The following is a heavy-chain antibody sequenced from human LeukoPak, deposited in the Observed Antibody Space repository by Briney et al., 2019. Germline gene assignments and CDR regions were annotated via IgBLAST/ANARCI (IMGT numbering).Heavy chain of an antibody. V-gene: IGHV4-38-2*02. Sequence: PSETLSLTCTVSGYSISSGYYWGWIRQPPGKGLEWIGSIYHSGSTYYNPSLKSRVTISVDTSKNQFSLKLSSVTAADTAVYYCAREGPPVGDTAMVKVGWFDPWGQGTLVTVSS. CDR3: AREGPPVGDTAMVKVGWFDP. J-gene: IGHJ5*02. D-gene: IGHD5-18*01. CDR1: GYSISSGYY. CDR2: IYHSGST.